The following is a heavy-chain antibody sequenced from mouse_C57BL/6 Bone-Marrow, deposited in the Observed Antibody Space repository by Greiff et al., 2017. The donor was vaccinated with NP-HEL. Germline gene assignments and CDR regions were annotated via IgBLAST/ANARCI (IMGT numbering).Heavy chain of an antibody. CDR3: ARQYSNYFYYAMDY. CDR1: GYTFTSYW. D-gene: IGHD2-5*01. J-gene: IGHJ4*01. CDR2: IDPSDSYT. Sequence: VQLQQPGAELVMPGASVKLSCKASGYTFTSYWMHWVKQRPGQGLEWIGEIDPSDSYTNYNQKFKGKSTLTVDKSSSTAYMQLSSLTSEDSAVYYCARQYSNYFYYAMDYWGQGTSVTVTS. V-gene: IGHV1-69*01.